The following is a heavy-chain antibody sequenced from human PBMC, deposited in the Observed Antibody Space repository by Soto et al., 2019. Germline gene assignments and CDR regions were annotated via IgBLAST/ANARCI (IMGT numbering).Heavy chain of an antibody. Sequence: ASVKVSCKASGYTFTGYYMHWVRQAPGQGLEWTGWINPNSGGTNYAQKFQGWVTMTRDTSISTAYMELSRLRSEDTAVYYCATDLDYDSPDAFDIWGQGTMVTVSS. J-gene: IGHJ3*02. D-gene: IGHD5-12*01. CDR1: GYTFTGYY. CDR3: ATDLDYDSPDAFDI. CDR2: INPNSGGT. V-gene: IGHV1-2*04.